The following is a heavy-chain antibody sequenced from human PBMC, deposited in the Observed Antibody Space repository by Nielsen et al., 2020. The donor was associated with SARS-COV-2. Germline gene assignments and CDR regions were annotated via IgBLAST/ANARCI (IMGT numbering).Heavy chain of an antibody. J-gene: IGHJ4*02. CDR2: INAGNGNT. CDR1: GYTFTSYA. V-gene: IGHV1-3*01. CDR3: ATGGGPRGLFRSSTSLNNFDY. D-gene: IGHD2-2*01. Sequence: ASVKVSCKASGYTFTSYAMHWVRQAPGQRLEWMGWINAGNGNTKYSQKFQGRVTITADESTSTAYMELSSLRSEDTAVYYCATGGGPRGLFRSSTSLNNFDYWGQGTLVTVSS.